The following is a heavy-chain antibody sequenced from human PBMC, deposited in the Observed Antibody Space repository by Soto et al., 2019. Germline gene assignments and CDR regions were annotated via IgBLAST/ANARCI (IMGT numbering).Heavy chain of an antibody. CDR1: GGSISSGGYS. CDR2: IYHSGST. J-gene: IGHJ3*01. V-gene: IGHV4-30-2*01. Sequence: TLSLTCAVSGGSISSGGYSWSWIRQPPGKGLEWIGYIYHSGSTYYNPSLKSRFTISRDNTKNSLYLQMNSLRAEDTAMYYCARNAFDFWGQGTMVTVSS. CDR3: ARNAFDF.